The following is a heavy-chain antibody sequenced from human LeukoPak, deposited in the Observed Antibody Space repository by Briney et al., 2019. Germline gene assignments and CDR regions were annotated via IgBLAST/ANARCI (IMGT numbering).Heavy chain of an antibody. CDR1: GFTFSDYY. V-gene: IGHV3-11*04. CDR2: ISSSGSTI. CDR3: ARAPSSGYVRGPCDY. D-gene: IGHD5-12*01. Sequence: KPGGSLRLSCAASGFTFSDYYMSWIRQAPGKGLEWVSYISSSGSTIYYADSVKGRFTISRDNAKNTLYLQMNSLRAEDMAVYFCARAPSSGYVRGPCDYWGQGTLVTVSS. J-gene: IGHJ4*02.